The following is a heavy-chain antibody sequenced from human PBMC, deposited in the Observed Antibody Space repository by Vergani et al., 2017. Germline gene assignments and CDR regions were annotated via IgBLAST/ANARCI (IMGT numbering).Heavy chain of an antibody. D-gene: IGHD1-26*01. CDR3: ARRIGVSGSYFDAFDI. V-gene: IGHV3-30*02. J-gene: IGHJ3*02. Sequence: QVQLVESGGGVVQPGGSLRLSCAASGFTFSSYGMHWVRQAPGKGLEWVAFIRYDGSGKYYTDSVKGRFTISRDDSKNTLYLQMNSLRAEDTAVYYCARRIGVSGSYFDAFDIWGQGTMVTVSS. CDR1: GFTFSSYG. CDR2: IRYDGSGK.